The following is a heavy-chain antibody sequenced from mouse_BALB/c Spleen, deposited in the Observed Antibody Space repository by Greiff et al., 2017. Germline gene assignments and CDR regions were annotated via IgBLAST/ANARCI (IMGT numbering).Heavy chain of an antibody. Sequence: VKLMESGPGLVAPSQSLSITCTVSGFSLTSYGVHWVRQPPGKGLEWLGVIWAGGSTNYNSALMSRLSISKDNSKSQVFLKMNSLQTDDTAMYYCARDTAFSTVVEAMDYWGQGTSVTVSS. CDR1: GFSLTSYG. J-gene: IGHJ4*01. V-gene: IGHV2-9*02. CDR2: IWAGGST. CDR3: ARDTAFSTVVEAMDY. D-gene: IGHD1-1*01.